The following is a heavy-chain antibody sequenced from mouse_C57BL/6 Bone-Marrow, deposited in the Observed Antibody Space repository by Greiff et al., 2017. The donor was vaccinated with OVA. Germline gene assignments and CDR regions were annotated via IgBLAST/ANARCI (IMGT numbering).Heavy chain of an antibody. J-gene: IGHJ4*01. CDR1: GFSLTSYG. D-gene: IGHD1-1*01. V-gene: IGHV2-2*01. CDR2: IWSGGST. CDR3: ATEGFITTRNYAMDY. Sequence: VKLVESGPGLVQPSQSLSITCTVSGFSLTSYGVHWVRQSPGKGLEWLGVIWSGGSTDYNAAFISRLSISKDNSKSQVFFKMNSLQADDTAIYYCATEGFITTRNYAMDYWGQGTSVTVSS.